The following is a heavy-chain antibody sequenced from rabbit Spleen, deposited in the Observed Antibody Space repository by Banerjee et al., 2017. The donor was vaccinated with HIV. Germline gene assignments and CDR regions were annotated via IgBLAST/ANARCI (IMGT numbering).Heavy chain of an antibody. CDR3: ASADTVIYYGVAFNL. CDR2: IATGNGNA. CDR1: GFSFSSSYW. J-gene: IGHJ4*01. Sequence: QEQLEESGGDLVKPEGSLTLACTASGFSFSSSYWISWVRQAPGKGLEWIGCIATGNGNAYYASWVNGRFTISKTSSTTVTLQMTSLTAADTATYFCASADTVIYYGVAFNLWGQGTLVTVS. V-gene: IGHV1S45*01. D-gene: IGHD1-1*01.